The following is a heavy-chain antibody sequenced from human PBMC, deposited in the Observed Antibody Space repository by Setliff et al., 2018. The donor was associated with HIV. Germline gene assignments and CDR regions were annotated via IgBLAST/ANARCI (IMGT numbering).Heavy chain of an antibody. CDR2: IYYSGSP. V-gene: IGHV4-30-4*08. Sequence: KPSETLSLTCTVSGGSISSGDYYWSWIRQPPGKGLEWIGYIYYSGSPYYNPSLKSRVTISVDTSKNQFSLKLSAVTAADTAVYYCVRERGYYVSSGVFDYWGQGSQVTVSS. CDR1: GGSISSGDYY. J-gene: IGHJ4*02. CDR3: VRERGYYVSSGVFDY. D-gene: IGHD3-22*01.